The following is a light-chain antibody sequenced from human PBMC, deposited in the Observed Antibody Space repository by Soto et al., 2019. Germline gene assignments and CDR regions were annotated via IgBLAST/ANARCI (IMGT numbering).Light chain of an antibody. CDR2: TAS. CDR3: QQSYMTPPT. CDR1: QYIRHY. J-gene: IGKJ2*01. V-gene: IGKV1-39*01. Sequence: DIKMTQSQSSLSASVGDRVTITFRDSQYIRHYLNWYQQKSGTSPKLLIHTASTLQSGVQSRFSGRGSGPDFTLTSSSVQPDDFAKDCCQQSYMTPPTFGQGT.